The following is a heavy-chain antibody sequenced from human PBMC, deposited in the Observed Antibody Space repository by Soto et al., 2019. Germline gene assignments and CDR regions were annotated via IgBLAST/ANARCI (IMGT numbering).Heavy chain of an antibody. CDR3: ARFRRVWRQLVDGLDY. CDR1: GGSFSGYY. V-gene: IGHV4-34*01. J-gene: IGHJ4*02. Sequence: SETLSLTCAVYGGSFSGYYWSWIRQPPGKGLEWIGEINHSGSTNYNPSLKSRVTISVDTSKNQFSLKLSSVTAADTAVYYCARFRRVWRQLVDGLDYWGQGTLVTVSS. D-gene: IGHD6-6*01. CDR2: INHSGST.